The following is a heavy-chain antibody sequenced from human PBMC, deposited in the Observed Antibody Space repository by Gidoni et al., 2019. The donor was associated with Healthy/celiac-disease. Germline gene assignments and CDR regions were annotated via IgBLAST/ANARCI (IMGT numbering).Heavy chain of an antibody. V-gene: IGHV1-8*01. Sequence: QVQLVQSGAEVKKPGASVKVSCKASGYTFTRYDINWVRQATGQGLEWMGWMNPNSGNTGYAQKFQGRVTMTRNTSISTAYMELSSLRSEDTAVYYCARGNEWYSSSATIYYYGMDVWGQGTTVTVSS. D-gene: IGHD6-13*01. CDR1: GYTFTRYD. J-gene: IGHJ6*02. CDR2: MNPNSGNT. CDR3: ARGNEWYSSSATIYYYGMDV.